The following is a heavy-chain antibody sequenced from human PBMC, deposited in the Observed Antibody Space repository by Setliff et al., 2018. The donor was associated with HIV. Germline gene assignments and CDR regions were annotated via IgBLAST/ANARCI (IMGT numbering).Heavy chain of an antibody. CDR3: ARQGAGYYYDSSEYYTGNGFDM. J-gene: IGHJ3*02. Sequence: SETLSLTCTVSGGSIRTGAYYWGWIRQPPGKGLEWIGCIFYGGTVYHSGRMYFNPSLKSRVTISVDTSERQFSLRMTSTTAADTAVYYCARQGAGYYYDSSEYYTGNGFDMWGQGTMVTVSS. V-gene: IGHV4-39*07. CDR1: GGSIRTGAYY. CDR2: IFYGGTV. D-gene: IGHD3-22*01.